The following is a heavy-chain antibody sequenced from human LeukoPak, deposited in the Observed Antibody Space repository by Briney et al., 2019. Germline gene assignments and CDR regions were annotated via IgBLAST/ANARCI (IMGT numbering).Heavy chain of an antibody. J-gene: IGHJ3*02. V-gene: IGHV4-59*01. CDR2: IYYSGST. Sequence: SETLSLTCTVTGGSISDYFWGWIRQPPGKGLEWIGYIYYSGSTNYNPSLKSRVTISVDTSKNQFSLKLSSVTAADTAVYYCARGGYYYDSSGYWGAFDIWGQGTMVTVSS. D-gene: IGHD3-22*01. CDR1: GGSISDYF. CDR3: ARGGYYYDSSGYWGAFDI.